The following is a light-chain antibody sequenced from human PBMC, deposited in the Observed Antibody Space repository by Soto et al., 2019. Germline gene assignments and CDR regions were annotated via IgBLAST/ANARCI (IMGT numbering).Light chain of an antibody. Sequence: QSVLTQPPSASGSTGQRVTISCSGSSSNIGTNLVSWYQQLPGTAPQVFIYSNNQRPSGVPDRFSGSKSGTSASLAISGLQSEDEAEYYCVTWDDSLASYVFGDGTKVTVL. CDR2: SNN. CDR1: SSNIGTNL. CDR3: VTWDDSLASYV. J-gene: IGLJ1*01. V-gene: IGLV1-44*01.